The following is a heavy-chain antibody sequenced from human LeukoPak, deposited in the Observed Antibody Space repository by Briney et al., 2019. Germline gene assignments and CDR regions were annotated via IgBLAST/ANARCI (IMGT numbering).Heavy chain of an antibody. CDR2: IYWDDDK. CDR3: AHTSRRSGSYPPGPTDY. V-gene: IGHV2-5*02. Sequence: ESGPTLVKPTQTLTLTCTFSGFSLSTSGVGVGWIRQPPGKALEWLALIYWDDDKRYSPSLKSRLTITKDTSKNQVVLTMTNMDPVDTATYYCAHTSRRSGSYPPGPTDYWGQGALVTVSS. J-gene: IGHJ4*02. D-gene: IGHD3-10*01. CDR1: GFSLSTSGVG.